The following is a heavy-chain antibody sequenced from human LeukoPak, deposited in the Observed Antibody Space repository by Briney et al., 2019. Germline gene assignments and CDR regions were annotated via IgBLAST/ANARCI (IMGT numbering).Heavy chain of an antibody. D-gene: IGHD6-13*01. Sequence: GGSLRLSCAASGFTFSSYAMSWVRQAPGKGLEWVSAISGSGGSTYYADSVKGRFTISRDNSKNTLYLQMNSLRAEDTAVYYCANHALRIAAAGPYGMDVWGQGTTVTVSS. CDR3: ANHALRIAAAGPYGMDV. CDR2: ISGSGGST. V-gene: IGHV3-23*01. J-gene: IGHJ6*02. CDR1: GFTFSSYA.